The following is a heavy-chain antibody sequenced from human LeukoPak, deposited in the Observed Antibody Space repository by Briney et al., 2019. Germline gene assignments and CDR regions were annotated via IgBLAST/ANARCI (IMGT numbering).Heavy chain of an antibody. Sequence: GESLKISCKTSGYSFTTYWIGWVRQMPGTGLEWVGAIYPDDSDTRYSPSFQGQVGISADRSIRTAYLQWNTLKTSDTAMYYCLRQRGASGTINHFDPWGQGTLVTVSS. CDR1: GYSFTTYW. D-gene: IGHD3-10*01. V-gene: IGHV5-51*01. CDR3: LRQRGASGTINHFDP. CDR2: IYPDDSDT. J-gene: IGHJ5*02.